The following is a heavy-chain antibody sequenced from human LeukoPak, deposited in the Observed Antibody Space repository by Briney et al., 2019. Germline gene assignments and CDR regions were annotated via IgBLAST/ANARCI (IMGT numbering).Heavy chain of an antibody. Sequence: GGSLRLSCGGSGFIFSSYEMNWVRQAPGKGLEWVANIKQDGNEKYYVDSVKGRFTISRDNAKNSLDLQMNSLRAEDTAVYYCAKDHSGSDNYYDSSGNFDYWGQGTLVTVSS. D-gene: IGHD3-22*01. CDR1: GFIFSSYE. J-gene: IGHJ4*02. CDR2: IKQDGNEK. CDR3: AKDHSGSDNYYDSSGNFDY. V-gene: IGHV3-7*03.